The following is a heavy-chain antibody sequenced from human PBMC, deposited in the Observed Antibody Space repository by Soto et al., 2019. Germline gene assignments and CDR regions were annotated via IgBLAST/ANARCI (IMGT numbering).Heavy chain of an antibody. J-gene: IGHJ6*02. CDR1: GGSISSGDYY. Sequence: SETLSLTCTVSGGSISSGDYYWSWIRQPPGKGLEWIGYIYYSGSTYYNPSLKSRVTISVDTSKNQFSLKLSSVTAAGTAVYYCARDSYDFSVGLYGMDVWGQGTTVTVSS. CDR2: IYYSGST. V-gene: IGHV4-30-4*01. D-gene: IGHD5-18*01. CDR3: ARDSYDFSVGLYGMDV.